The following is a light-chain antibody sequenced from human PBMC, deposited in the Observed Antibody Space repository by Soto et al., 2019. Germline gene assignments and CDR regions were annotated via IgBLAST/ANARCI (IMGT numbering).Light chain of an antibody. CDR2: TNS. Sequence: QSVLTQPPSVSGAPGQRVTSSCTGSSSNIGAGYDVHWYQQLPGTAPKLLIYTNSIRPSGVPGRFSGSKSGTSASLAITGLQAEDEADYFCQSYDSSLSGYVFGTGTKVTVL. CDR1: SSNIGAGYD. J-gene: IGLJ1*01. CDR3: QSYDSSLSGYV. V-gene: IGLV1-40*01.